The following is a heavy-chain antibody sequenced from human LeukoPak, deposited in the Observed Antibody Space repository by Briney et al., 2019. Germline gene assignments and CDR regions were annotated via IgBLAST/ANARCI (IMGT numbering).Heavy chain of an antibody. D-gene: IGHD1-26*01. J-gene: IGHJ4*02. Sequence: SETLSLTCTVSSGSISSGSYYWGWLRQPPGKGLGWIGNIYYSGSTYSNPSLKSRVTISEDSSKSQSSLKLTSVTAADTAVYYCARGVAGSGSTPKYWGQGTLVTVSS. CDR1: SGSISSGSYY. CDR3: ARGVAGSGSTPKY. CDR2: IYYSGST. V-gene: IGHV4-39*07.